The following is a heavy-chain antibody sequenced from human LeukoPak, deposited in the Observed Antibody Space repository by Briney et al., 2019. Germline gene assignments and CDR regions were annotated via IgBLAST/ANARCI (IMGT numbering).Heavy chain of an antibody. V-gene: IGHV3-23*01. Sequence: GGSLRLSCAASGFTFSNFAMSWVRQAPGKGLKWVSSISDSGNSTYYADSVKGRFTISRDNSKNTLYLQMNGLTAEDTAIYYCAKRDGAYWGQGTLVTVSS. J-gene: IGHJ4*02. CDR1: GFTFSNFA. CDR2: ISDSGNST. CDR3: AKRDGAY.